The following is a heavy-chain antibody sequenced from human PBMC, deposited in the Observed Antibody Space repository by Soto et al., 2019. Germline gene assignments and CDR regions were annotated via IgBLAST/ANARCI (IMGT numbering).Heavy chain of an antibody. Sequence: SETLSLTCTVSGGSISSGGYYWSWIRQHPGKGLEWIGYIYYSGSTYYNPSLKSRVTISVDTSKNQFSLKLSSVTAADTAVYYCARGIQLIQEWYFDLWGRGTLVTVSS. CDR2: IYYSGST. CDR1: GGSISSGGYY. CDR3: ARGIQLIQEWYFDL. V-gene: IGHV4-31*03. J-gene: IGHJ2*01. D-gene: IGHD5-18*01.